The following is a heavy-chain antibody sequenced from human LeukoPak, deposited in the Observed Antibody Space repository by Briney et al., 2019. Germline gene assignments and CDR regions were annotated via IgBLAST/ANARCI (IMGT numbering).Heavy chain of an antibody. D-gene: IGHD4-23*01. J-gene: IGHJ3*02. CDR1: GGSVSSYY. CDR2: LSHSGSS. V-gene: IGHV4-59*02. CDR3: ARDGGGNSYAFDI. Sequence: PSETLSLTCTVSGGSVSSYYWSWIRRPPGRGLEWIAYLSHSGSSDSNPSLTSRVTTLVDTSKNQFSLKLSSVTAADTAVYYCARDGGGNSYAFDIWGQGTMVTVSS.